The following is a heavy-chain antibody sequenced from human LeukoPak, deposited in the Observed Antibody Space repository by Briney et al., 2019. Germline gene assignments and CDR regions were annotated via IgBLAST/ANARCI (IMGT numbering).Heavy chain of an antibody. J-gene: IGHJ4*02. CDR3: ASGYDYVWGSFHYKGYFDY. V-gene: IGHV3-7*03. Sequence: GGSLRLSCTASEFTFSIFAMSWVRQAPGKGLEWVANIKQDGSAKYYVDSVKGRFTISRDNAKNSLYLQMNSLRAEDTAVYYCASGYDYVWGSFHYKGYFDYWGQGILVTVSS. D-gene: IGHD3-16*02. CDR2: IKQDGSAK. CDR1: EFTFSIFA.